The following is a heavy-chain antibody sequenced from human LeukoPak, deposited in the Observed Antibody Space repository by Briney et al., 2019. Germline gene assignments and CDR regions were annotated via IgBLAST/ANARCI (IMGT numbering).Heavy chain of an antibody. CDR2: ISYDGSNK. Sequence: QPGRSLRLSCAASGFTFSSYAMHWVRQAPGKGLEWVAVISYDGSNKYYPDSVKGRFTISRDNSKSTLYLQMNSLRAEDTAVYYCARVVRGGSAAAFDIWGQGTMVTVSS. CDR1: GFTFSSYA. D-gene: IGHD3-10*01. J-gene: IGHJ3*02. V-gene: IGHV3-30-3*01. CDR3: ARVVRGGSAAAFDI.